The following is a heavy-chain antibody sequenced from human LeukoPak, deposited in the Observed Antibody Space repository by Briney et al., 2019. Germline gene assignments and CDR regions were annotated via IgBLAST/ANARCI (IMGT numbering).Heavy chain of an antibody. CDR1: GFTFSSYD. Sequence: GGSLRLSCAASGFTFSSYDMRWVRQAPGKGLEWVSAISGSGGSTYYADSVKGRFTISRDNSKNTLYLQMNSLRAEDTAVYYCAKERLDYYDSSGIFDYWGQGTLVTVSS. J-gene: IGHJ4*02. D-gene: IGHD3-22*01. V-gene: IGHV3-23*01. CDR3: AKERLDYYDSSGIFDY. CDR2: ISGSGGST.